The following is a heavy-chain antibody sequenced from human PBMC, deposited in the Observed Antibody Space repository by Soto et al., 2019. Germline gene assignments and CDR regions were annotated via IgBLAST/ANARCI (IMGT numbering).Heavy chain of an antibody. J-gene: IGHJ3*02. CDR3: ARTPDI. CDR2: IYHSGST. CDR1: GDSISPYY. Sequence: SETLSLTCTVSGDSISPYYWSWIRQPPGKGLEWIGYIYHSGSTYYNPSLKSRVTISVDRSKNQFSLKLSSVTAADTAVYYCARTPDIWGQGTMVTVSS. V-gene: IGHV4-59*12.